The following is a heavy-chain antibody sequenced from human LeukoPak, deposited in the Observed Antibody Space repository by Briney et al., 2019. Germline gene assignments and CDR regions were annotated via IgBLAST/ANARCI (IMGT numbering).Heavy chain of an antibody. CDR3: ARRVTSTVTAIRYFDY. J-gene: IGHJ4*02. CDR2: IYPSDSDT. D-gene: IGHD2-21*02. CDR1: GYSFTTHW. Sequence: GESLKISRKGSGYSFTTHWIGWVRQMPGKGLEWMGIIYPSDSDTRYSPSFQGQVTISADKSISTAYLQWSSLEASDTAIYYCARRVTSTVTAIRYFDYWGQGTLVTVSS. V-gene: IGHV5-51*01.